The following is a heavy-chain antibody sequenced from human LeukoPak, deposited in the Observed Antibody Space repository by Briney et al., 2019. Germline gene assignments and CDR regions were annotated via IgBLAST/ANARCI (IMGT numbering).Heavy chain of an antibody. CDR2: INTNSGGT. CDR3: ARGTVTGRGWFRDFDY. Sequence: ASVKVSCKASGYAFTDYYMQWVRQAPGQGVEGMGRINTNSGGTNYAQKFQGRVTMTRDTSINTAYMVLTSLRSDDTAVYYCARGTVTGRGWFRDFDYWGQGTLVTVSS. D-gene: IGHD6-19*01. V-gene: IGHV1-2*06. CDR1: GYAFTDYY. J-gene: IGHJ4*02.